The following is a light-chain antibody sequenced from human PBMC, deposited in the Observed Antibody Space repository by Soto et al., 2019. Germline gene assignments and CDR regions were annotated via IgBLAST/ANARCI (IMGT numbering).Light chain of an antibody. Sequence: EIVMTQSPGTLSLSPGERATLSCRASQSVSNNYLAWYQQKPGQAPRLLIYDASTRATGIPDRFSGSGSGTDFTLTISRLEPEDFAVYYCQCYDNSPLLTFGQGTRLEI. CDR1: QSVSNNY. J-gene: IGKJ5*01. CDR2: DAS. V-gene: IGKV3-20*01. CDR3: QCYDNSPLLT.